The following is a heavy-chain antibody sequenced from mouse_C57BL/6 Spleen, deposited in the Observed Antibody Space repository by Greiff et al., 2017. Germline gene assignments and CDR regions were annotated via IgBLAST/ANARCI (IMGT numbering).Heavy chain of an antibody. V-gene: IGHV1-52*01. Sequence: QVQLQQPGAELVRPGSSVKLSCKASGYTFTSYWMHWVKQRPIQGLEWIGNIDPSDSETHYNQKFKDKATLTVDKSSSTAYMQLSSLTSEDSAVYYCARRGGSLVPYWYFDVWGTGTTVTVSS. CDR2: IDPSDSET. D-gene: IGHD6-2*01. CDR3: ARRGGSLVPYWYFDV. J-gene: IGHJ1*03. CDR1: GYTFTSYW.